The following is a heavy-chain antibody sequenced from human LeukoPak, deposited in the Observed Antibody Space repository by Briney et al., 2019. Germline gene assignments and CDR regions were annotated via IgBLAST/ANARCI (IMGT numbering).Heavy chain of an antibody. V-gene: IGHV3-74*01. CDR1: GFTFSSYW. Sequence: TGGSLRLSCAASGFTFSSYWMHWVRQPPGKGLVWVSRINSDESITTYADSVKGRFTISRDNAKNTLYLQMNSLRAEDTAVYYCARGLVPGFLDYWGQGTPVTVSS. CDR3: ARGLVPGFLDY. CDR2: INSDESIT. D-gene: IGHD4-11*01. J-gene: IGHJ4*02.